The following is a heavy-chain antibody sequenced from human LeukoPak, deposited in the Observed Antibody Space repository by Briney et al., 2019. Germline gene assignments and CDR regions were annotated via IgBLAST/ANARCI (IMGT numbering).Heavy chain of an antibody. CDR2: IYHSGST. J-gene: IGHJ4*02. D-gene: IGHD4-17*01. Sequence: SQTLSLTCAVSGGSISSGGYSWSWIRQPPGKGLEWIGYIYHSGSTYYNPSLKSRVTISVDRSKNQFSLKLSSVTAADTAVYYRARGFRDDGDYGLDYWGQGTLVTVSS. CDR1: GGSISSGGYS. V-gene: IGHV4-30-2*01. CDR3: ARGFRDDGDYGLDY.